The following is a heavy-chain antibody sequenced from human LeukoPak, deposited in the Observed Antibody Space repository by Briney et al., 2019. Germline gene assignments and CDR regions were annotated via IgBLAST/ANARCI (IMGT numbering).Heavy chain of an antibody. Sequence: ASVKVSCKASGYTFTTNAMNWVRQAPGQGLEWMGWINTNTGNPTYAQGFTGRFVFSLDTSVSTAYLQISSLKAEDTAVYYCAKEGQYSSSWYLGYWGQGTLVTVSS. CDR2: INTNTGNP. D-gene: IGHD6-13*01. V-gene: IGHV7-4-1*02. CDR3: AKEGQYSSSWYLGY. CDR1: GYTFTTNA. J-gene: IGHJ4*02.